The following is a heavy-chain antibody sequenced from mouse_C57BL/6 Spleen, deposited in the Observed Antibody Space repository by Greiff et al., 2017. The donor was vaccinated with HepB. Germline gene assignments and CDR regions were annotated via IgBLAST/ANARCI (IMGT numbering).Heavy chain of an antibody. D-gene: IGHD1-3*01. J-gene: IGHJ4*01. CDR1: GFSFTDYN. V-gene: IGHV1-39*01. Sequence: VQLKQSGPELVKPGASVKISCKASGFSFTDYNMHWVKQSNGKSLEWIGVINPNNGTTSYNQKFKGKATLTVDQSSSTAYMQLNSLTSEDSAVYYCARGNYRSSSYAMDYWGQGTSVTVSS. CDR2: INPNNGTT. CDR3: ARGNYRSSSYAMDY.